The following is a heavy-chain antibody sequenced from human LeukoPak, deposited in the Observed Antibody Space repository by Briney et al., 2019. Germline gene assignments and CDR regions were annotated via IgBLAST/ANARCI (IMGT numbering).Heavy chain of an antibody. CDR2: IWYDGSNK. CDR3: ATEEKPKGGNPSVDY. V-gene: IGHV3-33*01. Sequence: GGSLRLSCAASGFTFSSYGMHWVRQAPGKGLEWVAVIWYDGSNKYYADSVKGRFTISRDNSKHTLYLQMNSLRAEDTAVYYCATEEKPKGGNPSVDYWGQGTLVTVSS. CDR1: GFTFSSYG. J-gene: IGHJ4*02. D-gene: IGHD4-23*01.